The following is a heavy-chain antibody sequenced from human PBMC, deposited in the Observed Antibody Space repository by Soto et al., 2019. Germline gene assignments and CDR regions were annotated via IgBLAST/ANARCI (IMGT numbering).Heavy chain of an antibody. CDR1: GGSISSYY. J-gene: IGHJ4*02. Sequence: SETLSLTCTVSGGSISSYYWSWIRQPPGKGLEWTGYIYYSGRTYYNPSLKSRVTISVDTSTSQFSLRLNSVTAADTAVYYCAKFLRGTYPIDYWGQGTLVTVSS. V-gene: IGHV4-59*04. CDR2: IYYSGRT. D-gene: IGHD1-26*01. CDR3: AKFLRGTYPIDY.